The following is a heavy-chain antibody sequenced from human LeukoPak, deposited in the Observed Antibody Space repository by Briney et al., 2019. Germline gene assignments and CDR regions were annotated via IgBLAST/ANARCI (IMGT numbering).Heavy chain of an antibody. CDR1: GYTFTDYY. CDR3: ATDNSNYDGAFDI. J-gene: IGHJ3*02. Sequence: VASVKVSCKVSGYTFTDYYMHWVQQAPGKGLEWMGLVDPEDGETIYAEKFQGRVTITADMSTDTAYMELSSLRSEDTAVYYCATDNSNYDGAFDIWGQGTMVTVSS. CDR2: VDPEDGET. D-gene: IGHD4-11*01. V-gene: IGHV1-69-2*01.